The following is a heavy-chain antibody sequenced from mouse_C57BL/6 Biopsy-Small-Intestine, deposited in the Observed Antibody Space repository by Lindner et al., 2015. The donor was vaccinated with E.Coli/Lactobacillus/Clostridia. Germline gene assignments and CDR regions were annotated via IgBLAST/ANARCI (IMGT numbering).Heavy chain of an antibody. V-gene: IGHV5-17*01. Sequence: VQLQESGGGLVKPGGSLKLSCAASGFTFSDYGMHWVRQAPEKGLEWVAYISSGSSTIYYADTVKGRFTISRDNAKNTLFLQMTSLRSEDTAMYYCARPYYYYFGYWGQGTTLTVSS. CDR2: ISSGSSTI. CDR1: GFTFSDYG. J-gene: IGHJ2*01. CDR3: ARPYYYYFGY. D-gene: IGHD1-1*01.